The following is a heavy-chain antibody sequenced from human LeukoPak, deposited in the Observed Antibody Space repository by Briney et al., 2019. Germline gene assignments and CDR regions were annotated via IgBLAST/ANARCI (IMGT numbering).Heavy chain of an antibody. CDR2: IYYSGST. Sequence: PSETLSLTXTVSGVSISSYYWSWIRQPPGKGMEWIGCIYYSGSTNYNPSLKSRVNISVDTSKNQFSLKLSSVTAADTAVYYCARGHDYGDHWGQGTLVTVSS. V-gene: IGHV4-59*01. J-gene: IGHJ4*02. CDR3: ARGHDYGDH. CDR1: GVSISSYY.